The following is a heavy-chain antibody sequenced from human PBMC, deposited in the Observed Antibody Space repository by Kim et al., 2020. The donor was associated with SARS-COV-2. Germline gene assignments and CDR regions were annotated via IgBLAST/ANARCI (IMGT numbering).Heavy chain of an antibody. D-gene: IGHD3-10*01. Sequence: SGPTLVNPTQTLTLTCTFSGFSLSTSGVGVGWIRQPPGKALEWLALIYWDDDKRYSPSLKSRLTITKDTSKNQVVLTMTNMDPVDTATYYCARFPRAWFGESGVVYDYWGQGTLVTVSS. CDR1: GFSLSTSGVG. V-gene: IGHV2-5*02. J-gene: IGHJ4*02. CDR2: IYWDDDK. CDR3: ARFPRAWFGESGVVYDY.